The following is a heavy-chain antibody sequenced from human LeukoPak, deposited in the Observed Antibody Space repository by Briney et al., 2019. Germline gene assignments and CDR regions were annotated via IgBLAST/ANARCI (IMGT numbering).Heavy chain of an antibody. D-gene: IGHD3-16*02. CDR3: ATSYAPLRLGELSHPIDI. Sequence: ASVKVSCKVSGYTLTEFSMHWVRQAPGKGLEWMGGFDPEDGETIYAQKFQGRVTMTEVTSTDTAYMELSSLRSEDTAVYYCATSYAPLRLGELSHPIDIWGQGTMVTVSS. CDR1: GYTLTEFS. CDR2: FDPEDGET. V-gene: IGHV1-24*01. J-gene: IGHJ3*02.